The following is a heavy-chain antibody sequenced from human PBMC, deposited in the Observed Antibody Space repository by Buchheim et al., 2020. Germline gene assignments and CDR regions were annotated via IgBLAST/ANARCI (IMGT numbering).Heavy chain of an antibody. CDR1: GGSFSGYY. D-gene: IGHD1-1*01. Sequence: QVQLQQWGAGLLKPSETLSLTCAVYGGSFSGYYWTWIRQPPGKGLEWIGEITHSGTTNYNPSLKSRVTISFDTSKNQSPLRLSSVTAADTAVYYCARDDDGAPNYWGQGTL. V-gene: IGHV4-34*02. CDR3: ARDDDGAPNY. CDR2: ITHSGTT. J-gene: IGHJ4*02.